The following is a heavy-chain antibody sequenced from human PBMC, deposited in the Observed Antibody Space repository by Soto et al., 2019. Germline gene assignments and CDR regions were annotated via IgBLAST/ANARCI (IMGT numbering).Heavy chain of an antibody. CDR3: TRTLWFGELS. D-gene: IGHD3-10*01. V-gene: IGHV2-5*02. CDR1: GFSLSTSGVG. Sequence: QITLKESGPTLVKPTQTLTLTCTFSGFSLSTSGVGVGWIRQFPGEALEWLAVIYWDGDQRYSPSPKSRLTITKDTSKNQVVLKMTNMDPVDTATYYCTRTLWFGELSWGQGTLVTVSS. CDR2: IYWDGDQ. J-gene: IGHJ4*02.